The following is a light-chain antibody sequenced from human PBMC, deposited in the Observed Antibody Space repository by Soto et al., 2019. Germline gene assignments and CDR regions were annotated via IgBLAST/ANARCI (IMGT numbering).Light chain of an antibody. CDR3: SSYTSSSIVV. V-gene: IGLV1-40*01. CDR1: SSNIGAGYD. J-gene: IGLJ2*01. Sequence: QSVLTQPPSVSGAPGQRVTISCTGSSSNIGAGYDVHWYQQLPGTAPKLLIYGNSNRPSGVSNRFSGSKSGNTASLTISGLQAEDEADYYCSSYTSSSIVVFGGGTKVTVL. CDR2: GNS.